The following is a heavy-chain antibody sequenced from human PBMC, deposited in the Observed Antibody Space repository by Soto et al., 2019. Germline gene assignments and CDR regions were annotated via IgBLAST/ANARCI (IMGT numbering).Heavy chain of an antibody. Sequence: PGGSLRLSCAASGFTFSSYGMHWVRQAPGKGLEWVAVISYDGSNKYYADSVKGRFTISRDNSKNTLYLQMNSLRAEDTAVYYCAKEVSPQLSIAANYYYYGMDVWGQGTTVTVSS. CDR3: AKEVSPQLSIAANYYYYGMDV. CDR2: ISYDGSNK. CDR1: GFTFSSYG. D-gene: IGHD6-6*01. J-gene: IGHJ6*02. V-gene: IGHV3-30*18.